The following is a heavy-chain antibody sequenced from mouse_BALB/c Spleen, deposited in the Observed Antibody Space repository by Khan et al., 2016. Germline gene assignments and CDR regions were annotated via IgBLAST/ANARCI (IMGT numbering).Heavy chain of an antibody. V-gene: IGHV1S81*02. CDR2: INPSNGRT. CDR3: ARCYGNYRYFDV. CDR1: GYTFTSYW. Sequence: QVQLKQSGAELVKPGASVKLSCKASGYTFTSYWMHWVKQRPGQGLEWIGEINPSNGRTNYNEKFKSKATLTVDKSSSTAYMQLSSLTSEDSAVYYYARCYGNYRYFDVWGAGTTVTVSS. D-gene: IGHD2-1*01. J-gene: IGHJ1*01.